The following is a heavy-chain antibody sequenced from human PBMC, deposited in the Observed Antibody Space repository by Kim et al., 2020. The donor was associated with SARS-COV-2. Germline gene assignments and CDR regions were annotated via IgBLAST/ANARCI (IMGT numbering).Heavy chain of an antibody. CDR1: GGSIRSYF. D-gene: IGHD6-19*01. Sequence: SXTLSLTCTVSGGSIRSYFWSWIRQAPGKGXEWIGYIYYSGTTNYSPSLKSRVTMSVDTSKNQFSLKLNSVTAADTAVYYCARHRYNSNWNGIENWFAPGGXGTLVSVS. J-gene: IGHJ5*02. V-gene: IGHV4-59*08. CDR2: IYYSGTT. CDR3: ARHRYNSNWNGIENWFAP.